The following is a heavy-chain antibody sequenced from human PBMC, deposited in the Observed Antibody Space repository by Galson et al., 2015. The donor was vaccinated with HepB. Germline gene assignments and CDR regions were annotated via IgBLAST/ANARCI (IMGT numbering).Heavy chain of an antibody. V-gene: IGHV3-48*03. CDR2: ISNTASTI. CDR1: GFTFRSSS. D-gene: IGHD3-3*01. CDR3: ARVPRFLKWLNGDWFDP. Sequence: SLRLSCAASGFTFRSSSMSWVRQAPGQGLEWVSYISNTASTIYYAASVKGRFTMSRDNANSSVDLQMNNLRAEDTAVYYCARVPRFLKWLNGDWFDPWGQGTLVTVSS. J-gene: IGHJ5*02.